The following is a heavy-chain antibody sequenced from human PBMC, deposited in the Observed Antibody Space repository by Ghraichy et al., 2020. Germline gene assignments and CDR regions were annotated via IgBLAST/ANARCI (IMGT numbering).Heavy chain of an antibody. V-gene: IGHV1-69*05. D-gene: IGHD6-25*01. Sequence: SVKVSCKASGGTFSNYAISWVRQAPGQGLEWMGGIIPIFGTANYAQKFQGRVTITTDESTSTAYMELSSLESEDTAVYYCARAPAAAATPYSWFDPWGQGTLVTVSS. CDR2: IIPIFGTA. CDR1: GGTFSNYA. CDR3: ARAPAAAATPYSWFDP. J-gene: IGHJ5*02.